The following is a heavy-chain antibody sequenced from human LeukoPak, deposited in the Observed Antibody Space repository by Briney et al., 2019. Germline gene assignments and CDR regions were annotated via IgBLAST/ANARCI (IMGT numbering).Heavy chain of an antibody. Sequence: ASVKVSCKASGGTFSSYAISWVRQAPGQGLEWMGWMNPNSGNTGYAQKFQGRVTMTRNTSISTAYMELSSLRSEDTAAYYCARGGYGGYFDYWGQGTLVTVSS. D-gene: IGHD5-18*01. CDR1: GGTFSSYA. V-gene: IGHV1-8*02. J-gene: IGHJ4*02. CDR3: ARGGYGGYFDY. CDR2: MNPNSGNT.